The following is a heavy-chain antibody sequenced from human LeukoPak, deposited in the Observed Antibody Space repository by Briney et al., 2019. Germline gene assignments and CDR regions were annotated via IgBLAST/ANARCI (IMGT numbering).Heavy chain of an antibody. CDR1: GFTFSDYS. CDR3: ARDTDWSFDY. V-gene: IGHV3-48*02. J-gene: IGHJ4*02. Sequence: PGGSLRLSCATSGFTFSDYSMNWVRQAPGKGPEWISYISNDRSSVADSVKGRFTISRDNAENSLFLQMNCLRDEDTAVYYCARDTDWSFDYWGQGILVTVSS. D-gene: IGHD2-21*01. CDR2: ISNDRSSV.